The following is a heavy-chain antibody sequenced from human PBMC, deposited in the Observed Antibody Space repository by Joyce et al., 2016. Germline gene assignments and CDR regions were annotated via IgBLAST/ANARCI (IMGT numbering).Heavy chain of an antibody. V-gene: IGHV3-7*04. CDR2: MNEDGSTR. Sequence: EVQLVQSGGALVQPGGSLRLSCAASGFAFISYWMTWVRQTPDKGLEFVANMNEDGSTRNFAASVRGRFTISRDNAQESLYLQMNNLKVDDSAIYYCARDPGYSAFDSWGQGALVTVSS. CDR1: GFAFISYW. D-gene: IGHD5-18*01. CDR3: ARDPGYSAFDS. J-gene: IGHJ4*02.